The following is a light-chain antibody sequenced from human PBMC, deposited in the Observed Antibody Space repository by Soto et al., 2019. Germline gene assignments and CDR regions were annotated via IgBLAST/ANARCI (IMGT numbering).Light chain of an antibody. V-gene: IGKV1-39*01. J-gene: IGKJ4*01. Sequence: DIQMTQSPSSLSASVGDRVTITCRASQTITTYLNWYQQKPGKAPKLLIYAASSLQRGVPSRFSGSGSGTDFTLTISSLQPEDFATYYCQQNYSAPRTFGGGTKVEIK. CDR3: QQNYSAPRT. CDR1: QTITTY. CDR2: AAS.